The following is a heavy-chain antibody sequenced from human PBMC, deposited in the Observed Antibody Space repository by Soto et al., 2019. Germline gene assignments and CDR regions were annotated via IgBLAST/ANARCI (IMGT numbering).Heavy chain of an antibody. CDR2: INPNSGGT. V-gene: IGHV1-2*04. Sequence: ASVKVSCKASGYTFTGYYMHWVRQAPGQGLEWMGWINPNSGGTNYAQKFQGWVTMTRDTSISTAYMEPSRLRSDDTAVYYCARASKNSSSWYWDYYYGMDVWGQGTMVTVSS. CDR3: ARASKNSSSWYWDYYYGMDV. CDR1: GYTFTGYY. J-gene: IGHJ6*02. D-gene: IGHD6-13*01.